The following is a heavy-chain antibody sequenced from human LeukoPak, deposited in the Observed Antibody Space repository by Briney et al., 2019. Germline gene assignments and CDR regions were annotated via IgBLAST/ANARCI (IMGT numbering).Heavy chain of an antibody. V-gene: IGHV4-4*07. D-gene: IGHD6-13*01. Sequence: PSETLSLTCTVSGGSISSYYWSWIRQPAGKGLEWIGRIYTSGSTNYNPSLKSRVTMSVDTSKNQFSLKLSSVTAADTAVYYCARHQQQLVRPRAFDIWGQGTMVTVSS. CDR2: IYTSGST. CDR1: GGSISSYY. CDR3: ARHQQQLVRPRAFDI. J-gene: IGHJ3*02.